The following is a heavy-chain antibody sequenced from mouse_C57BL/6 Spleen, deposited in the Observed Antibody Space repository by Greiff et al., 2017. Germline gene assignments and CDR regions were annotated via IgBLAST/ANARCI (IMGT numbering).Heavy chain of an antibody. J-gene: IGHJ2*01. V-gene: IGHV1-82*01. CDR1: GYAFSSSW. CDR2: IYPGDGAT. D-gene: IGHD1-1*01. Sequence: VQGVESGPELVKPGASVKISCKASGYAFSSSWMNWVKQRPGKGLEWIGRIYPGDGATNYNGKFKGKATLTVDKSSSTAYMQLSSLTSEDSAVYVCARLGYYGPLGYWGQGTTLTVSS. CDR3: ARLGYYGPLGY.